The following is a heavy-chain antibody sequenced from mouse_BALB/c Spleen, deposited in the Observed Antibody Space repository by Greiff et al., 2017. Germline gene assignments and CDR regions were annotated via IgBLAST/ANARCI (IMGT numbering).Heavy chain of an antibody. CDR2: INPYNDGT. D-gene: IGHD1-2*01. Sequence: EVKLQESGPELVKPGASVKMSCKASGYTFTSYVMHWVKQKPGQGLEWIGYINPYNDGTKYNEKFKGKATLTSDKSSSTAYMELSSLTSEDSAVYYCARGILRHYFDYWGQGTTLTVSS. CDR1: GYTFTSYV. CDR3: ARGILRHYFDY. V-gene: IGHV1-14*01. J-gene: IGHJ2*01.